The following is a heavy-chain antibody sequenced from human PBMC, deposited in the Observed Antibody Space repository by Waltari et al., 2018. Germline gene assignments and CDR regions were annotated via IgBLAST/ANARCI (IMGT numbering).Heavy chain of an antibody. Sequence: QVQLVQSGAEVKKPGSSVKVSCKASGGTFSSYAISWVRQAPGQGLEWMGRIIPIFGTANYDQKFQGRVMITADKSTSTAYMELSSLRSEDTAVYYCARESLLRFLEGGWFDPWGQGTLVTVSS. V-gene: IGHV1-69*13. CDR1: GGTFSSYA. CDR2: IIPIFGTA. J-gene: IGHJ5*02. CDR3: ARESLLRFLEGGWFDP. D-gene: IGHD3-3*01.